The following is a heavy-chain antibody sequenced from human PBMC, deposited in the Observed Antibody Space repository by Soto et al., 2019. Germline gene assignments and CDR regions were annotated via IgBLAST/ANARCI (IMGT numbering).Heavy chain of an antibody. V-gene: IGHV2-5*01. D-gene: IGHD2-2*01. CDR2: IYWNDDK. CDR1: GFSLSTSGVG. CDR3: AHRRLRTNCSSTSCYLPYYYYYYGMDV. J-gene: IGHJ6*02. Sequence: SGPTLVNPTQTLTLTCTFSGFSLSTSGVGVGWIRQPPGKALEWLALIYWNDDKRYSPSLKGRLTITKDTSKNQVVLTMTNMDPVDTATYYCAHRRLRTNCSSTSCYLPYYYYYYGMDVWGQGTTVTVSS.